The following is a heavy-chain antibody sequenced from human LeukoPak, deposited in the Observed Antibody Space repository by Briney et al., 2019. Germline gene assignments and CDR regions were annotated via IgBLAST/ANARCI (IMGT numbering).Heavy chain of an antibody. V-gene: IGHV1-18*04. J-gene: IGHJ4*02. Sequence: GASVKVSCKASGYTFTGYYMHWVRQAPGQGLEWMGWISAYNGNTNYAQKLQGRVTMTTDTSTSTAYMELRSLRSDDTAVYYCARGFFRNYYDSSGYGPERDNNGDYWGQGTLVTVSS. D-gene: IGHD3-22*01. CDR3: ARGFFRNYYDSSGYGPERDNNGDY. CDR1: GYTFTGYY. CDR2: ISAYNGNT.